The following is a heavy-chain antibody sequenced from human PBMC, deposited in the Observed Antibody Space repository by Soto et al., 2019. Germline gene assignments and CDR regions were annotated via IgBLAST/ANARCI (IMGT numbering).Heavy chain of an antibody. D-gene: IGHD2-2*01. Sequence: SETLSLTCAVYGGSFSGYYWSWIRQPPGKGLEWIGEINHSGSTNYNPSLKSRVTISVDTSKNQFSLKLSSVTAADTAVYYCACGYQLPNIDYYFDYWGQGTLVTVSS. V-gene: IGHV4-34*01. CDR2: INHSGST. CDR1: GGSFSGYY. CDR3: ACGYQLPNIDYYFDY. J-gene: IGHJ4*02.